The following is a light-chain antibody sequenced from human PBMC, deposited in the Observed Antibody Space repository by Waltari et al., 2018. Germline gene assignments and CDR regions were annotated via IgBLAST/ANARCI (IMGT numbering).Light chain of an antibody. CDR3: SSYTTSSATGV. V-gene: IGLV2-14*01. CDR2: EVS. Sequence: QSALTQPASVSGSPGQSITISCPGTASDVGAYDFVSWYQQHPGKAPHLIIYEVSNRPSGISNRFSASKSGNTASLTISGLQAEDEADYYCSSYTTSSATGVFGTGTRVTVL. J-gene: IGLJ1*01. CDR1: ASDVGAYDF.